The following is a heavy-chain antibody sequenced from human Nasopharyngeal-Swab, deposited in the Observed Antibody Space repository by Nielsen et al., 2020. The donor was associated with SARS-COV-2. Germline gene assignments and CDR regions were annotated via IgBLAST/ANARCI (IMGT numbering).Heavy chain of an antibody. D-gene: IGHD3-3*01. V-gene: IGHV4-31*03. CDR3: ARARITIFGVVNHFDH. CDR2: IYYSGST. J-gene: IGHJ4*02. CDR1: GGSISSGGYY. Sequence: SETLSLTCTVSGGSISSGGYYWSWIRQHPGKGLEWIGYIYYSGSTYYNPSLKSRVTISVDTSKNQFSLKLSSVTAADTAVYYCARARITIFGVVNHFDHWGQGTLLTVSS.